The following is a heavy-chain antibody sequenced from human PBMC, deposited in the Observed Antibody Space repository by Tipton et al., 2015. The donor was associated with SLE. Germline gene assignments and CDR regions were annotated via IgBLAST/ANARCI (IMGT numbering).Heavy chain of an antibody. D-gene: IGHD3-22*01. CDR2: ISPSVST. CDR3: ARSAPDSSAYPTFFDY. CDR1: GESFSGYY. V-gene: IGHV4-34*01. J-gene: IGHJ4*02. Sequence: GLVKPSETLSLTCAVYGESFSGYYWSWIRQPPGRGLEWIGEISPSVSTNYNPSLKSRVTISVDTSKNQYSLKLNSVIAADTAVYYCARSAPDSSAYPTFFDYWGQGTPVTVSS.